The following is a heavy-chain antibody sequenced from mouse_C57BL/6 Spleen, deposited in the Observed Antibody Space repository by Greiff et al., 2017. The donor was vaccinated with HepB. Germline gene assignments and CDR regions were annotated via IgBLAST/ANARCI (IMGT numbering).Heavy chain of an antibody. J-gene: IGHJ4*01. CDR1: GFTFSDYY. V-gene: IGHV5-16*01. D-gene: IGHD2-4*01. Sequence: EVKLVESEGGLVQPGSSMKLSCTASGFTFSDYYMAWVRQVPEKGLEWVANINYDGSSTYYLDSFKSRFIISRDNAKNILYLQMSSLKSEDTATYYCARGLRGVYAMDYWGQGTSVTVSS. CDR3: ARGLRGVYAMDY. CDR2: INYDGSST.